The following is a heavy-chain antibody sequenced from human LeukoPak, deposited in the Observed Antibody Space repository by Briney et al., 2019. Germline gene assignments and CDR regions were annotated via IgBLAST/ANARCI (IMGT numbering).Heavy chain of an antibody. D-gene: IGHD1-26*01. CDR3: ARGHLGGSYPQYNWFDP. CDR2: ICSSSSYI. V-gene: IGHV3-21*01. CDR1: GFTFSSYS. Sequence: GGSLRLSCAASGFTFSSYSMNWVRQAPGKGLEWVSSICSSSSYIYYADSVKGRFTISRDNAKNSLYLQMNSLRAEDTAVYYCARGHLGGSYPQYNWFDPWGQGTLVTVSS. J-gene: IGHJ5*02.